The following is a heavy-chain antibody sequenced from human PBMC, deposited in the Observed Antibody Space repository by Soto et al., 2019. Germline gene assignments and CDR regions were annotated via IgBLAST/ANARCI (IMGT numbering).Heavy chain of an antibody. CDR2: IYYSGST. D-gene: IGHD1-26*01. J-gene: IGHJ4*02. V-gene: IGHV4-30-4*01. CDR3: AGAQWELLRV. Sequence: LCGGSISSGDYYWSWIRQPPGKGLEWIGYIYYSGSTYYNPSLKSRVTISVDTSKNQFSLKLSSVTAADTAVYYCAGAQWELLRVWGQGTLVTVSS. CDR1: GGSISSGDYY.